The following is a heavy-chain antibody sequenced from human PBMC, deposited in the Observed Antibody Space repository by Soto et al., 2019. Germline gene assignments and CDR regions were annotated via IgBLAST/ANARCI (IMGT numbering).Heavy chain of an antibody. CDR2: TIPILGIV. J-gene: IGHJ3*02. D-gene: IGHD3-10*01. Sequence: ASVKVSCKASGGTFSSYSISWVRQAPGQGLEWMGRTIPILGIVNYAQRFQGRAMVTADKSTSTAYTELSSLRSEDTALYYCARDQTERLWFGENDAFDIWGQGTMVTVSS. CDR1: GGTFSSYS. V-gene: IGHV1-69*04. CDR3: ARDQTERLWFGENDAFDI.